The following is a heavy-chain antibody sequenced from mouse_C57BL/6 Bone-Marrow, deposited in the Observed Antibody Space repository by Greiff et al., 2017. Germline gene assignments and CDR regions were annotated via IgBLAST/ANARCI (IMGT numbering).Heavy chain of an antibody. CDR3: SPLRN. Sequence: EVQLQQSGAELVRPGASVRLSCTASGFNIKDDYMHWVKQRPERGLEWIGWLDPEVGNTECASKFQGKATPTADTSSNAAYRQLSSLTSEDTAVYYCSPLRNWGQGTTLTVSS. CDR2: LDPEVGNT. V-gene: IGHV14-4*01. CDR1: GFNIKDDY. J-gene: IGHJ2*01.